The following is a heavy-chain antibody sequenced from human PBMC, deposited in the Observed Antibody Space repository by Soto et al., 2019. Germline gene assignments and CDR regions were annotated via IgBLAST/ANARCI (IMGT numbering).Heavy chain of an antibody. CDR3: AVGYSRHQFDY. CDR2: ISSSSSYI. V-gene: IGHV3-21*01. CDR1: GFTFSSYS. J-gene: IGHJ4*02. D-gene: IGHD6-13*01. Sequence: EVQLVESGGGLVKPGGSLRLSCAASGFTFSSYSMNWVRQAPGKGLEWVSSISSSSSYIYYADSVKGRFTISRDNAKNSLYLQMNSLRAADTDVYYCAVGYSRHQFDYWGQGTLVTVSS.